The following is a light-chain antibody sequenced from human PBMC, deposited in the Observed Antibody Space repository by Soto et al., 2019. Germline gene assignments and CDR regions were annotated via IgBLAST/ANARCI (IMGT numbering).Light chain of an antibody. CDR1: SSDVGGYNY. Sequence: QSALTQPASVSGSPGQSITISCTGTSSDVGGYNYVSWYQQHPGKAPKPMIYEVSNRPSGVSNRFSGSKSGNTASLTISGLQAEDEADYYCSSYTSSSTLVVFGGGTKVTV. J-gene: IGLJ2*01. CDR3: SSYTSSSTLVV. V-gene: IGLV2-14*01. CDR2: EVS.